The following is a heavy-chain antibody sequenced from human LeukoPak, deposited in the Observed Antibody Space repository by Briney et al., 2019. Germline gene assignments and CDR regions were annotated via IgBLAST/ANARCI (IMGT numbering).Heavy chain of an antibody. V-gene: IGHV1-46*01. J-gene: IGHJ4*02. CDR2: INPGDGTT. Sequence: ASVKVSCKASGYTVTGYYIHWVRQAPGQGLEWMGIINPGDGTTSYAQKFQGRVTMTRDTSTSTVYMELRSLRSEDTAVYYCARAPANKYDSRLSEDYWGQGTLVTVSS. CDR3: ARAPANKYDSRLSEDY. D-gene: IGHD3-22*01. CDR1: GYTVTGYY.